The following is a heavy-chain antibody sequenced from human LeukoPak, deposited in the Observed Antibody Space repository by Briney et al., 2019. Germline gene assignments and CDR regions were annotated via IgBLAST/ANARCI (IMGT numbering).Heavy chain of an antibody. D-gene: IGHD2/OR15-2a*01. V-gene: IGHV4-34*01. CDR2: INDSGTT. CDR1: GGSFSDYY. J-gene: IGHJ4*02. Sequence: SETLSLTCAVYGGSFSDYYWSWIRQPPGKGLEWIGEINDSGTTNYNPSLKSRVTISVDTSKNQLSLKLSSVTAADTAVYYCARGRVTTTSVTSDWGQGTLVTVSS. CDR3: ARGRVTTTSVTSD.